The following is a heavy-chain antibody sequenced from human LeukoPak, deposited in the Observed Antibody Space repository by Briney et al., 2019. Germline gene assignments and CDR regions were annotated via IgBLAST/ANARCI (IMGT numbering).Heavy chain of an antibody. CDR2: INSNSGDT. Sequence: ASVKVSCKASGYTFTGYYMHWVRHAPGQGLQWLGWINSNSGDTNYAQKFQGRVTMTRDTSISTAYMELSSLRSDDTAVYYCAREPHYDLLTGYALGYLDLWGRGTLLTVSS. D-gene: IGHD3-9*01. J-gene: IGHJ2*01. CDR3: AREPHYDLLTGYALGYLDL. CDR1: GYTFTGYY. V-gene: IGHV1-2*02.